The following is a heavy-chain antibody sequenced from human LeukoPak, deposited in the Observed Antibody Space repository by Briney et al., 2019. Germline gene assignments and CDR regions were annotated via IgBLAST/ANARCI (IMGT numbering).Heavy chain of an antibody. V-gene: IGHV4-34*01. CDR2: INHSGTT. CDR1: GDSFSGYY. CDR3: ARGPYGLDV. J-gene: IGHJ6*04. Sequence: PSENLSLTCAVYGDSFSGYYWDWFRQPPGNGLEWSGEINHSGTTNANPSLERRVTLLLDTYKNQFSLNLRSVTAADTAIYYCARGPYGLDVWGTGTTVTVPS.